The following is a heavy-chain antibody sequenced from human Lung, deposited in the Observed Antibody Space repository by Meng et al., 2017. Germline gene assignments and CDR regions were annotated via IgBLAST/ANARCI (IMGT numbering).Heavy chain of an antibody. V-gene: IGHV1-69*13. D-gene: IGHD6-6*01. CDR1: GGTLSSYA. Sequence: VQLVRLGGGVKKPGASVKVSCKASGGTLSSYAISWVRQAPGQGLEWMGGIIPIFGTANYAQKFQGRVTITADESTSTAYMELSSLRSEDTAVYYCARKGYSSSSGNDYWGQGTLVTVSS. J-gene: IGHJ4*02. CDR2: IIPIFGTA. CDR3: ARKGYSSSSGNDY.